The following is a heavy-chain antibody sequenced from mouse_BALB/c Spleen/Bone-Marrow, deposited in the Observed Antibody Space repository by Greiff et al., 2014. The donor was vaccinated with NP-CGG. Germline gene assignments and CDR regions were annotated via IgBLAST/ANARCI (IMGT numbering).Heavy chain of an antibody. V-gene: IGHV5-6-4*01. CDR1: GFTFSSYS. Sequence: EVHLVESGGGLVKPGGSLRLSCAASGFTFSSYSMSWVRQTPEKRLEWVATISSGGHYTYYPDSVKGRFTISRDNAKNTLYLQMSSLESEDTAMYYCSKDGGYDYSYYFDYWGQGTTLTVSS. D-gene: IGHD2-4*01. CDR2: ISSGGHYT. J-gene: IGHJ2*01. CDR3: SKDGGYDYSYYFDY.